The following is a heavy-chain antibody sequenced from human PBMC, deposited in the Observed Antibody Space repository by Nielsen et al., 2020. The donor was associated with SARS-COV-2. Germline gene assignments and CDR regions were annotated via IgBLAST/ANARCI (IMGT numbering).Heavy chain of an antibody. CDR3: ARTGLYCSSTSCYDGWFDP. D-gene: IGHD2-2*01. CDR1: GGSISSGDYY. CDR2: IYYSGST. J-gene: IGHJ5*02. Sequence: SETLSLTCTVSGGSISSGDYYWSWIRQPPGKGLEWIGYIYYSGSTYYNPSLKSRVTISVDTSKNQFSLKLSSVTAADTAVYYCARTGLYCSSTSCYDGWFDPWGQGTLVTVSS. V-gene: IGHV4-30-4*01.